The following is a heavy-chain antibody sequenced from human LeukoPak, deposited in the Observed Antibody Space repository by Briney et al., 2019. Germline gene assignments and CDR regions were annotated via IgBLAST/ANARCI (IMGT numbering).Heavy chain of an antibody. J-gene: IGHJ4*02. Sequence: GGSLRLSCTVSQFSFINAWMSWVRQAPGKGLEWVDRIKTKPDGGTTHYAAPVKGRFTISRDDSKNTLYLHMNSLKTEDTAVYYCTTDSFWNYFDYWGQGTLVTVSS. D-gene: IGHD1-1*01. CDR3: TTDSFWNYFDY. V-gene: IGHV3-15*01. CDR1: QFSFINAW. CDR2: IKTKPDGGTT.